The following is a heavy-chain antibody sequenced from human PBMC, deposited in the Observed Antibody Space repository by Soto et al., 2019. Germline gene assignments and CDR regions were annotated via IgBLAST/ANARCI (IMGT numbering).Heavy chain of an antibody. CDR2: INPDSGNT. CDR3: ARDGSSGYYDDYYYGMDV. V-gene: IGHV1-18*01. J-gene: IGHJ6*02. Sequence: QVQPLQSGGEVKKTGASVKVSCRASGYRFSTYAISWVRQAPGHGLEWVGWINPDSGNTNYAQSFQGRVTMTTDTSTNTVYMELRSLRSNDTAIYFCARDGSSGYYDDYYYGMDVWGQGTTVSVSS. CDR1: GYRFSTYA. D-gene: IGHD3-22*01.